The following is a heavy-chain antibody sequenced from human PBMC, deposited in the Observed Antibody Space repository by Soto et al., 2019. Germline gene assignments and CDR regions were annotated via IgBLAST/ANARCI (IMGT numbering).Heavy chain of an antibody. J-gene: IGHJ4*02. CDR2: ISYDGSNK. D-gene: IGHD1-7*01. Sequence: QVQLVESGGGVVQPGRSLRLSCAASGFTFSSYAMHWVRQAPGKGLEWVAVISYDGSNKYYADSVKGRVTISRDNSKNTLYLQMNSLRCEDTAVYYCARQAMELTFDYWGQGTLVTVSS. CDR1: GFTFSSYA. V-gene: IGHV3-30-3*01. CDR3: ARQAMELTFDY.